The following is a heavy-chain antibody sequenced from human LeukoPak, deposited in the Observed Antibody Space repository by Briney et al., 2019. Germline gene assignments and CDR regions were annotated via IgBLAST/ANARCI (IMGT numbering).Heavy chain of an antibody. Sequence: SETLSLTCAVSGGSISSTIYYWGWIRQPPGKGLEWIGSIYYSGTTYYNPSLKSRVTISVDTSKNQFSLKLSSVTAADTAVYYCAATYYYDSGAYYGGGPWGQGTLASASS. CDR3: AATYYYDSGAYYGGGP. V-gene: IGHV4-39*01. CDR2: IYYSGTT. D-gene: IGHD3-22*01. CDR1: GGSISSTIYY. J-gene: IGHJ1*01.